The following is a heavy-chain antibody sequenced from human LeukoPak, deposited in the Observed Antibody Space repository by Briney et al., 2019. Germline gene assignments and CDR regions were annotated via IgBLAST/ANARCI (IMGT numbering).Heavy chain of an antibody. J-gene: IGHJ4*02. CDR1: GFTFSGSA. V-gene: IGHV3-73*01. D-gene: IGHD5-12*01. Sequence: PGGSLRLSCAASGFTFSGSAMHWVRQASGKGLEWVGRIRSKANSYATAYAASVKGRFTISRDDSKNTAYLQMNSLKTEDTAVYYCTSHIVATRYFDYGGQGTLVTVSS. CDR2: IRSKANSYAT. CDR3: TSHIVATRYFDY.